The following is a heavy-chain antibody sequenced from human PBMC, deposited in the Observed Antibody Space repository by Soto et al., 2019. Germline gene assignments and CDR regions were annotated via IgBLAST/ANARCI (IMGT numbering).Heavy chain of an antibody. V-gene: IGHV3-11*06. CDR3: VRGRGGGLFDP. CDR1: GFTFGDSY. D-gene: IGHD2-15*01. J-gene: IGHJ5*02. CDR2: ISPGSRYP. Sequence: KSGGSLRLSCAVSGFTFGDSYMSWIRQAPGKGLEWLSYISPGSRYPAYADSVKGRFTISRDNAKRSLYLQMMSLTAEDTAIYYCVRGRGGGLFDPCGQGTMVTVSS.